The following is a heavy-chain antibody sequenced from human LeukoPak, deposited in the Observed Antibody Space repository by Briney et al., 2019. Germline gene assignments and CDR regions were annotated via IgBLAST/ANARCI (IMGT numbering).Heavy chain of an antibody. CDR1: GGTFSSYA. J-gene: IGHJ6*02. CDR3: ASYDSSGYYYVGYYYYGMDV. V-gene: IGHV1-69*04. CDR2: IIPILGIA. D-gene: IGHD3-22*01. Sequence: SVKVSCKDSGGTFSSYAISWVRQAPGQGLEWMGRIIPILGIANYAQKFQGRVTITADKSTSTAYMELSSLRSEDTAVYYCASYDSSGYYYVGYYYYGMDVWGQGTTVTVSS.